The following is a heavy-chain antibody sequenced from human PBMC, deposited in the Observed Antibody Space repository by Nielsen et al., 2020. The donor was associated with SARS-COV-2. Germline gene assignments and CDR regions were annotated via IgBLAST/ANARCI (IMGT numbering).Heavy chain of an antibody. V-gene: IGHV1-69*01. Sequence: WVRQAPGQGLEWLGGIIPIFGTANYAQKFQGRVTITADESTSTAYMELSSMRSEDTAVYYCARGVDPWGQGTLVTVSS. CDR3: ARGVDP. CDR2: IIPIFGTA. J-gene: IGHJ5*02.